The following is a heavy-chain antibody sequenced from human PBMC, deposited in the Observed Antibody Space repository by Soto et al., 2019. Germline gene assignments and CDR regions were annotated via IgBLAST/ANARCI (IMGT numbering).Heavy chain of an antibody. J-gene: IGHJ4*02. CDR3: AHSHDYYTQVDY. CDR1: GVSLSTNGVA. V-gene: IGHV2-5*02. D-gene: IGHD1-26*01. CDR2: IYWDDEK. Sequence: QITLKESGPTLVKPEQPLTLTCTFSGVSLSTNGVAVGWIRQPPGKAPEWLALIYWDDEKRYSPSLKSRLTITKDTSKNQVVLTVTNVDPVDTATYYCAHSHDYYTQVDYWGQGTLVTVSS.